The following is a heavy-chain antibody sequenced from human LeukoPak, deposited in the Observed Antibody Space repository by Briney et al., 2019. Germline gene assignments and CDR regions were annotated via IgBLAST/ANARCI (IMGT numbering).Heavy chain of an antibody. CDR2: IYHSGNT. CDR3: ARDVYKYDSSGSRAFDI. Sequence: SETLSLTCTVSGGSISSYYWSWIRQPPGKGLEWIGSIYHSGNTYYNPSLKSRVTISVDTSKNQFSLQLSPVTAADTAVYYCARDVYKYDSSGSRAFDIWGQGTMVTVSS. CDR1: GGSISSYY. J-gene: IGHJ3*02. D-gene: IGHD3-22*01. V-gene: IGHV4-59*12.